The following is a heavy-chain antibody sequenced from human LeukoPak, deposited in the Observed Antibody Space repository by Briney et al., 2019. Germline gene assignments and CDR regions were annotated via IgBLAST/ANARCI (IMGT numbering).Heavy chain of an antibody. CDR3: ARSGEQGLAFYWVFDN. CDR1: GGSISSSSYY. CDR2: VYHSGSS. Sequence: SETLSLTCTVSGGSISSSSYYWGWIRQPPGKGREWIGSVYHSGSSYYNSSLKSRVTISVDTSKNQFSLKLSSVTAADMALYYCARSGEQGLAFYWVFDNWGPGTLVTVSS. D-gene: IGHD6-19*01. V-gene: IGHV4-39*07. J-gene: IGHJ4*02.